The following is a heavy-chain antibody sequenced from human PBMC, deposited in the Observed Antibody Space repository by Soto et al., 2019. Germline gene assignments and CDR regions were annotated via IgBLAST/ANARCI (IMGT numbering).Heavy chain of an antibody. CDR3: TRDNMITFGGVIVPFDY. CDR2: IRSKAYGGTT. J-gene: IGHJ4*02. D-gene: IGHD3-16*02. V-gene: IGHV3-49*03. CDR1: GFTFGDYA. Sequence: PGGSLRLSCTASGFTFGDYAMSWFRQAPGKGLEWVGFIRSKAYGGTTEYAASVKGRFTISRDDSKSIAYLQMNSLKTEDTAVYYCTRDNMITFGGVIVPFDYWGQGTLVTVSS.